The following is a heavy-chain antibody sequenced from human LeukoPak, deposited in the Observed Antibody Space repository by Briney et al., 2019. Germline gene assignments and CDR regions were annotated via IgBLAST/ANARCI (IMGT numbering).Heavy chain of an antibody. CDR3: ARVGDGYNWGSFDY. J-gene: IGHJ4*02. CDR2: IKQDGSEK. Sequence: GGSLRLSCAASGFTFSSYWMSWVRQAPGKGLEWVASIKQDGSEKYYVDSVKGRFTISRDNAKNSLYLQMNSLRAEDTAVYYCARVGDGYNWGSFDYWGQGTLVTVSS. D-gene: IGHD5-24*01. V-gene: IGHV3-7*01. CDR1: GFTFSSYW.